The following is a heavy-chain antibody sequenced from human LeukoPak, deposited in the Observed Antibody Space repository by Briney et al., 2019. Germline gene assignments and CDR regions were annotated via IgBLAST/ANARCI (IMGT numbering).Heavy chain of an antibody. V-gene: IGHV3-33*01. CDR3: ARHHSSGASTGDFDY. D-gene: IGHD6-25*01. Sequence: GGSLRLSCAPSGFTFSSHAMHWVRQAPGKGLEWVAIIWSDGSNTYYAASVKGRFTISRDNSKNTLYLQMNNLEAEDTAVYYCARHHSSGASTGDFDYWGQGTLVTVSS. J-gene: IGHJ4*02. CDR1: GFTFSSHA. CDR2: IWSDGSNT.